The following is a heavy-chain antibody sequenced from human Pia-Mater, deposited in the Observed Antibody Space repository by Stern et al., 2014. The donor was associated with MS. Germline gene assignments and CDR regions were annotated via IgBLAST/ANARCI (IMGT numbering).Heavy chain of an antibody. D-gene: IGHD3-10*02. CDR2: NVPMFGSA. V-gene: IGHV1-69*01. Sequence: HVKLVESGAEVKKPGSSVKVSCKASGGTFNVYAINWLRQAPGQGLEWMGGNVPMFGSANYAQKVQGRVTVTADESTRTSSMQLISLRYDDTTVYYCARDVRHTDNYGLDVWGQGTTVTVSS. J-gene: IGHJ6*02. CDR1: GGTFNVYA. CDR3: ARDVRHTDNYGLDV.